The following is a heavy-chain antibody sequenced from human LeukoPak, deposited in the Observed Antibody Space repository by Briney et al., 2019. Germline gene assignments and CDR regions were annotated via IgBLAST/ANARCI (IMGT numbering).Heavy chain of an antibody. D-gene: IGHD6-13*01. CDR2: IYYSGST. Sequence: PSETLSLTCTVSGGSISSYYWSWIRQPPGKGLEWIGYIYYSGSTNYNPSLKSRVTISVDTSKNQFSLKLSSVTAADTAVYYCARFPISYTSNLHAFDIWGQGTMVTVSS. V-gene: IGHV4-59*01. J-gene: IGHJ3*02. CDR3: ARFPISYTSNLHAFDI. CDR1: GGSISSYY.